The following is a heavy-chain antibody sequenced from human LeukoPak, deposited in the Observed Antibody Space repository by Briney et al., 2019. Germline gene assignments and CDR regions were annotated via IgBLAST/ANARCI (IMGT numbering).Heavy chain of an antibody. J-gene: IGHJ6*03. Sequence: GGSLRLSCAVSGFTFSSCSMNWVRQAPGKGLERVSYISSSSSIIYYADSVKGRFTISRDNAKNSLYLQMNSLRAEDTAVYYCARDQEVRYSSSWYYYYYMDVRGKGTTVTVSS. CDR3: ARDQEVRYSSSWYYYYYMDV. D-gene: IGHD6-13*01. V-gene: IGHV3-48*04. CDR1: GFTFSSCS. CDR2: ISSSSSII.